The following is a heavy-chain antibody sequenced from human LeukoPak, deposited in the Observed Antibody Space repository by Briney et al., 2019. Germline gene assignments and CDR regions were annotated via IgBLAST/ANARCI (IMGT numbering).Heavy chain of an antibody. J-gene: IGHJ6*03. D-gene: IGHD3-10*01. V-gene: IGHV3-23*01. CDR2: LTGSGGNT. Sequence: GGSLRLSCAASGFTFSSYAMSWVRQAPGKGLEWVSGLTGSGGNTYYADSVKGRFTNSRDNPKNTLSLQMNSLRAEDAAVYYCVKFRGIQHYNYHMDVWGKGTTVTVSS. CDR1: GFTFSSYA. CDR3: VKFRGIQHYNYHMDV.